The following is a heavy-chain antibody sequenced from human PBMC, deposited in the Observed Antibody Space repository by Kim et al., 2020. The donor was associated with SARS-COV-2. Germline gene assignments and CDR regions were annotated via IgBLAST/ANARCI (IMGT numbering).Heavy chain of an antibody. CDR3: NTYLTRSIAAAGTAHYY. J-gene: IGHJ4*02. D-gene: IGHD6-13*01. CDR1: GFTFSNDW. V-gene: IGHV3-15*01. CDR2: IKNKTDSGTT. Sequence: GGSLRLSCAASGFTFSNDWMSWVRQAPGKGLEWVGGIKNKTDSGTTEYAAPVKGRITISRDKSKNTLYLHMNSLKTEDTAVYYCNTYLTRSIAAAGTAHYYWGQGTLVTVSS.